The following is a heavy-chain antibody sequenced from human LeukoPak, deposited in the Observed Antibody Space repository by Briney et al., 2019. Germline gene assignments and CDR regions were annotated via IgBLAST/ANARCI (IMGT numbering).Heavy chain of an antibody. V-gene: IGHV4-59*11. CDR1: GGSISSHY. CDR2: IYYSGST. Sequence: SETLSLTCTVSGGSISSHYWSWIRQAPGKGLEWIGYIYYSGSTNYNPSLKSRVTISVDTSNNQFSLKLSSVTAADTALYYCARRGFDYVLGSCAFDIWGQGTMVTVSS. J-gene: IGHJ3*02. CDR3: ARRGFDYVLGSCAFDI. D-gene: IGHD2-15*01.